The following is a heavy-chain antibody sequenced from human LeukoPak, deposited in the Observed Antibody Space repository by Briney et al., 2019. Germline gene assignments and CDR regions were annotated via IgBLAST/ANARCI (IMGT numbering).Heavy chain of an antibody. CDR3: ARDLLEWYFDY. J-gene: IGHJ4*02. V-gene: IGHV3-66*01. CDR2: IYSGGST. Sequence: PGGSLRLSCSASGFTVSTNYMTWIRQAPGKGLEWVSVIYSGGSTYYADSVKSRFTISRDNAKNTVYLQMNSLRGEDTAVYYCARDLLEWYFDYWGQGTLVTVSS. CDR1: GFTVSTNY. D-gene: IGHD3-3*01.